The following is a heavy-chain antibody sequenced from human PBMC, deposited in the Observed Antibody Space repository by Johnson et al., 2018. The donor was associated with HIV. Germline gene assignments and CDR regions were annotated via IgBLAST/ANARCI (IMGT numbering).Heavy chain of an antibody. J-gene: IGHJ3*02. V-gene: IGHV3-30*03. CDR2: ISYDGSEK. CDR1: GLSFSNFG. Sequence: QVQLVESGGGVVQPGGSLTLSCVGSGLSFSNFGIHWVRQAPGKGPEWVAVISYDGSEKYYVDSVKGRFTISRDNAKNSLYLQMNSLRAEDTAVYYCARRYSGSYGAFDIWGQGTMLIVSS. D-gene: IGHD1-26*01. CDR3: ARRYSGSYGAFDI.